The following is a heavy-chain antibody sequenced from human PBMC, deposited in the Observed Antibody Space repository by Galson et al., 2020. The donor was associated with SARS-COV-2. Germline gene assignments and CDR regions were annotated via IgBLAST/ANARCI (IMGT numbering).Heavy chain of an antibody. CDR2: ISSSGSTI. V-gene: IGHV3-48*03. Sequence: RGSLRLSCAASGFTFSSYEMNWVRQAPGKGLEWVSYISSSGSTIYYADSVKGRFTISRDNAKNSLYLQMNSLRAEDRAVYYCAREGVGATYYFDYWGQGTLVTVSS. D-gene: IGHD1-26*01. CDR3: AREGVGATYYFDY. CDR1: GFTFSSYE. J-gene: IGHJ4*02.